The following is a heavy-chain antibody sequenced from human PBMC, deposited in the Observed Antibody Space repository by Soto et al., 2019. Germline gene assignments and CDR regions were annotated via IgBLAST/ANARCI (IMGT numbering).Heavy chain of an antibody. V-gene: IGHV3-21*01. D-gene: IGHD3-3*01. CDR1: GFTFSSYS. CDR2: ISSSSSYI. J-gene: IGHJ6*03. Sequence: GGSLRLSCAASGFTFSSYSMNWVRQAPGKGLEWVSSISSSSSYIYYADSVKGRFTIARDNAKNSLYLQMNSLRAEDTTVYYCARDKSRYDFWSGTLSYYYMDVWGKGTTVTVSS. CDR3: ARDKSRYDFWSGTLSYYYMDV.